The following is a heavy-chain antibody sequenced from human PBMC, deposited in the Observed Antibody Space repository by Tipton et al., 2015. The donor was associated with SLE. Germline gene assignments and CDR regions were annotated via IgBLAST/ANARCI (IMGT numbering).Heavy chain of an antibody. CDR1: GYSISSGYY. J-gene: IGHJ6*03. V-gene: IGHV4-38-2*02. CDR3: ARENWAGTTPYYYYYMDV. CDR2: IYHSGST. Sequence: TLSLTCAVSGYSISSGYYWGWIRQPPGKGLEWIGSIYHSGSTYYNPSLKSRVTISVDTSKNQFSLKLSSVTAADTAVYYCARENWAGTTPYYYYYMDVWGKGTTVTVSS. D-gene: IGHD1-14*01.